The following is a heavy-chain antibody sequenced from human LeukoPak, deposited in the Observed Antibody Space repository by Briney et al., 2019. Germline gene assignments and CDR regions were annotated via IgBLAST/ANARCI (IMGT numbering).Heavy chain of an antibody. D-gene: IGHD3-10*01. CDR3: ARVKRFADYFDY. CDR2: ISSSSSTI. Sequence: GGSLRLSCAASGFTFSSYSMNWVRQAPGKGLEWVSKISSSSSTIYYADSVKGRFTISRDNAKKSLFLQMNSLRAEDTAVYYCARVKRFADYFDYWGQGTLVTVSS. J-gene: IGHJ4*02. V-gene: IGHV3-48*01. CDR1: GFTFSSYS.